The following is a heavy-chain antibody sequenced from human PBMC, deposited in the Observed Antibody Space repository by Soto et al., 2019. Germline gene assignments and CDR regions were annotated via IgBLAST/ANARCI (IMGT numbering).Heavy chain of an antibody. CDR3: ATSICSGGSCYSDAFDI. D-gene: IGHD2-15*01. V-gene: IGHV4-59*01. Sequence: SETLSLTCTVSGGSISSYYWSWIRQPPGKGLEWIGYIYYSGSTNYNPSLKSRVTISVDTSKNQFSLKLSSVTAADTAVYYCATSICSGGSCYSDAFDIWGQGTMVTVSS. CDR2: IYYSGST. CDR1: GGSISSYY. J-gene: IGHJ3*02.